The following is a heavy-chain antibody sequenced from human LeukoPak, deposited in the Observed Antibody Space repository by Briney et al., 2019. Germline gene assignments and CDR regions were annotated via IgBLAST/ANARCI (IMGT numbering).Heavy chain of an antibody. CDR2: IRYDGSNK. V-gene: IGHV3-30*02. J-gene: IGHJ3*02. CDR3: VHEYYDFWSGFLGDAFDI. CDR1: GFTFSSYG. Sequence: PGGSLRLSCAASGFTFSSYGMHWVRQAPGKGLEWVAFIRYDGSNKYYADSVKGRFTISRDNSKNTLYLQMNSLRAEDTAVYYYVHEYYDFWSGFLGDAFDIWGQGTMVTVSS. D-gene: IGHD3-3*01.